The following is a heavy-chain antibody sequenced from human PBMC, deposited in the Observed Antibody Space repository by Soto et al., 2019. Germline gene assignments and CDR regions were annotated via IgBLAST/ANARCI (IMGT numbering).Heavy chain of an antibody. Sequence: SETLSLTCAVYGGSFSGYYWSWIRLPPGKGLEWIGEINHSGSTNYNPSLKSRVAISVDTSKNQFSLKVTSVTAADTAVYYCARRELGMDVYNYYMDVWGKGTTVTVSS. V-gene: IGHV4-34*01. J-gene: IGHJ6*03. CDR1: GGSFSGYY. CDR2: INHSGST. CDR3: ARRELGMDVYNYYMDV. D-gene: IGHD3-16*01.